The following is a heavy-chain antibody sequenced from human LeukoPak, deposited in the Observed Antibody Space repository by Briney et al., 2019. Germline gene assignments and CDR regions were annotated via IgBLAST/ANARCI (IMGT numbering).Heavy chain of an antibody. CDR2: IIPIFGTA. V-gene: IGHV1-69*01. J-gene: IGHJ4*02. Sequence: ASAKVSCKASGGTFSSYAISWVRQAPRQGPEWVGGIIPIFGTAHYAQKFQGRVTITADESTSTAYMELSSLRSEDTAVYYCARVQWDYCSGGSCYGGVFDYWGQGTLVTVSS. CDR1: GGTFSSYA. CDR3: ARVQWDYCSGGSCYGGVFDY. D-gene: IGHD2-15*01.